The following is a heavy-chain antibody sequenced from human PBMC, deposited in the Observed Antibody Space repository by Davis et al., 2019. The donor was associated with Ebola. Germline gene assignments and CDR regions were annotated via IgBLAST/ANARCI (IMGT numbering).Heavy chain of an antibody. Sequence: AASVKVSCKASGYTFTDYYMNWVRQAPGQGLEWMGIIAPSGDFTRFAPKFQGRITLTTDTSTNTVYMELTSLKSEDTAVYFCARALDRLLDFDYWGQETLVTVSS. CDR3: ARALDRLLDFDY. CDR1: GYTFTDYY. J-gene: IGHJ4*02. CDR2: IAPSGDFT. V-gene: IGHV1-46*01. D-gene: IGHD3-3*01.